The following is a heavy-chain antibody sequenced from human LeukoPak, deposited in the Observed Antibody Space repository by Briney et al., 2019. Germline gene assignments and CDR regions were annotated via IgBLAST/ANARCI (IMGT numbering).Heavy chain of an antibody. CDR3: ARGFXVVPAXXDY. CDR1: GGTLSSYA. Sequence: ASVKVSCKASGGTLSSYAISWVRQAPGQGLEWMGGIIPIFGTANYAQKFQGRVTITADESTSTAYMELSSLRSEDTAVYYCARGFXVVPAXXDYWGQGTLVTVSS. V-gene: IGHV1-69*13. J-gene: IGHJ4*02. CDR2: IIPIFGTA. D-gene: IGHD2-2*01.